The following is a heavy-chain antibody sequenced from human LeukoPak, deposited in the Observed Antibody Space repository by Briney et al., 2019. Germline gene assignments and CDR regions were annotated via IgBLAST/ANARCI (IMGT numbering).Heavy chain of an antibody. CDR3: AKDRSIGTYYTFDH. CDR1: GFTFNNYV. D-gene: IGHD1-26*01. CDR2: ISASAAMT. J-gene: IGHJ4*02. Sequence: GGSLRLSCDASGFTFNNYVMTWVRQAPGEGLEWVSSISASAAMTYYADSVKGRFTVSRDNSNNRLYLQMSGLTAADTAVYYCAKDRSIGTYYTFDHWGQGTLVTVSS. V-gene: IGHV3-23*01.